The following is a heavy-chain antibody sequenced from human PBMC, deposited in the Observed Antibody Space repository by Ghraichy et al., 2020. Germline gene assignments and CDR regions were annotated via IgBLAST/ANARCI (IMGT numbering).Heavy chain of an antibody. J-gene: IGHJ6*02. D-gene: IGHD5-12*01. CDR1: GYTFTSYD. CDR2: MNPNSGNT. V-gene: IGHV1-8*01. Sequence: ASVKVSCKASGYTFTSYDINWVRQATGQGLEWMGWMNPNSGNTGYAQKFQGRVTMTRNTSISTAYMELSSLRSEDTVVYYCARGGGYESLLSSSVYYGMDVWGQGTTVTVSS. CDR3: ARGGGYESLLSSSVYYGMDV.